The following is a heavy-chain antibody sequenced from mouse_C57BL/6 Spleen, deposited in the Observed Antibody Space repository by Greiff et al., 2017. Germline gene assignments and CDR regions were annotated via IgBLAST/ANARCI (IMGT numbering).Heavy chain of an antibody. Sequence: EVQLVESGGGLVKPGGSLKLSCAASGFTFSDYGMHWVRQAPEKGLEWVAYISSGSSTIYYADTVKGRFTISRDNAKNTLFLQMTSLRSEDTAMYYCARNYDGPYEYFDVWGTGTTVTVSS. CDR3: ARNYDGPYEYFDV. D-gene: IGHD1-2*01. CDR2: ISSGSSTI. V-gene: IGHV5-17*01. J-gene: IGHJ1*03. CDR1: GFTFSDYG.